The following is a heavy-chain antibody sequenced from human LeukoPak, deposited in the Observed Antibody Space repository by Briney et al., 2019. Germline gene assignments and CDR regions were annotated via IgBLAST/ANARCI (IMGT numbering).Heavy chain of an antibody. J-gene: IGHJ4*02. D-gene: IGHD3-10*01. Sequence: PGGSLRLSCAASGFTFSSYSINWVRQAPGKGLEWVSSISSGSSYIYYADSVKGRFTISRDNAKNSLYLQMNSLRAEDTAVYYCARDCWDYGSGTYCGIDYWGQGTLVTVSS. CDR2: ISSGSSYI. CDR3: ARDCWDYGSGTYCGIDY. CDR1: GFTFSSYS. V-gene: IGHV3-21*01.